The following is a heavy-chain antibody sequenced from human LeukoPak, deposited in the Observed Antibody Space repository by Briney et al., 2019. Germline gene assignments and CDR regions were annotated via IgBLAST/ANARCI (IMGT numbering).Heavy chain of an antibody. V-gene: IGHV3-23*01. CDR2: ISGSGGST. CDR1: GFTFSSYA. CDR3: SGHGSNSY. J-gene: IGHJ4*02. Sequence: GGSLRLSCAASGFTFSSYAMSWDRQAPGKGLEWVSAISGSGGSTYCADSVKGRFTISRDNSKNTLYLQMNRLRAEDTALYYASGHGSNSYWGRGTLVTVSS. D-gene: IGHD6-13*01.